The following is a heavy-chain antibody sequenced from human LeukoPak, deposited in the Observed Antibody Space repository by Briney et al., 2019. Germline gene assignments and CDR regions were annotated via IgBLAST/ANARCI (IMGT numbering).Heavy chain of an antibody. V-gene: IGHV3-30*02. CDR2: IRYDGSNK. D-gene: IGHD3-10*01. CDR3: AKDRGSGSSFGYFDY. J-gene: IGHJ4*02. Sequence: GGSLRLSCAASGFTFSNYAMNWVRQAPGKGLEWVAFIRYDGSNKYYADSVKGRFTISRDNSKNTLYLQMNSLRAEDTAVYYCAKDRGSGSSFGYFDYWGQGTLVTVSS. CDR1: GFTFSNYA.